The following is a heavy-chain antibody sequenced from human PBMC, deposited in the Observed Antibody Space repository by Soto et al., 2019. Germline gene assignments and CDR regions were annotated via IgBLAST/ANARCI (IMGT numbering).Heavy chain of an antibody. CDR2: ISSSSSYI. V-gene: IGHV3-21*01. CDR3: ARAGAAAGPNWFDP. CDR1: GFTFSSYS. D-gene: IGHD6-13*01. Sequence: PGGSLRLSCAASGFTFSSYSMNWVRQAPGKGLEWVSSISSSSSYIYYADSVKGRFTISRDNAKNSLYLQMNSLRAEDTAVYYCARAGAAAGPNWFDPWGQGTLVTVSS. J-gene: IGHJ5*02.